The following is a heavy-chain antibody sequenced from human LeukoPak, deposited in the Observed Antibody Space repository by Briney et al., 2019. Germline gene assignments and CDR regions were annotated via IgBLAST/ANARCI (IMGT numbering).Heavy chain of an antibody. J-gene: IGHJ3*02. CDR2: INPNSGGT. Sequence: ASVKVSCKASGYTFTGYYMHWVRQAPGQGLEWMGWINPNSGGTNYAQKFQGRVTMTRDTPISTAYMELSRLRSDDTAVYYCARYVVVTAMMPVDAFDIWGQGTMVTVSS. V-gene: IGHV1-2*02. D-gene: IGHD2-21*02. CDR3: ARYVVVTAMMPVDAFDI. CDR1: GYTFTGYY.